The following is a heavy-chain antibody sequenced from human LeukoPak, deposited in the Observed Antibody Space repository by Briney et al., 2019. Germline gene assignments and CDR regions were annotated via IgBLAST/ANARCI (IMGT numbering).Heavy chain of an antibody. J-gene: IGHJ4*02. Sequence: SDTLSLTCGVSGGSISTGGYPWSGIRHPPGKGLEWIGYIYHTGSTYLNPSLKTRITISVDRSKNQFSLKLSSVNAADTVVYFCARLRGYSYYFDSWGQGTLVTVSS. D-gene: IGHD3-10*01. CDR3: ARLRGYSYYFDS. V-gene: IGHV4-30-2*01. CDR1: GGSISTGGYP. CDR2: IYHTGST.